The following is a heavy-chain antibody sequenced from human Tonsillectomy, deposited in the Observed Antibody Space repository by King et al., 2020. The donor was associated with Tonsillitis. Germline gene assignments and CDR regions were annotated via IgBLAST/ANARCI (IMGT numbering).Heavy chain of an antibody. CDR1: GYSISSSYY. CDR2: IYHSGST. V-gene: IGHV4-38-2*02. Sequence: VQLQESGPGLVKPSETLSLTCAVSGYSISSSYYWGWIRQPPGKGLEWIGSIYHSGSTYYNPSLKSRVTISVDTSKNQFSLKLSSVTAADTALYYCATEYYDILTGYYQGATAGYYFDYWGQGTLVTVSS. CDR3: ATEYYDILTGYYQGATAGYYFDY. D-gene: IGHD3-9*01. J-gene: IGHJ4*02.